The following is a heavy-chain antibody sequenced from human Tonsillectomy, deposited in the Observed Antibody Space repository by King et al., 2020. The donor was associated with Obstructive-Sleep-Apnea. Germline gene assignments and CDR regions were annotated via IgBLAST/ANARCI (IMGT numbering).Heavy chain of an antibody. Sequence: VQLQQWGAGLSNPSETLSLTCAVYGGSFSGYYWSWIRQPPGKGLEWIGEINHSGSTNYNPSLKSRVTISVDTSKNQFSLKLISVTAADTAVYYCAAGGGIAAAVYWGQGTLVTVSS. CDR2: INHSGST. CDR1: GGSFSGYY. D-gene: IGHD6-13*01. J-gene: IGHJ4*02. CDR3: AAGGGIAAAVY. V-gene: IGHV4-34*01.